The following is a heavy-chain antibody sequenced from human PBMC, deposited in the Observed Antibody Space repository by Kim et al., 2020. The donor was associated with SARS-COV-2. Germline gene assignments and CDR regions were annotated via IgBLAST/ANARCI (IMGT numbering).Heavy chain of an antibody. Sequence: SETLSLTCSVSGGSVSSRTYFWAWIRQPPGKGLEWIGSFLYTASTYYNPSLKSRVSMSADTAKNQFSQRLTSVTAADTAVYYCARHPPWAADKGGFDPWGQGTLVTVSS. D-gene: IGHD6-13*01. J-gene: IGHJ5*02. V-gene: IGHV4-39*01. CDR1: GGSVSSRTYF. CDR3: ARHPPWAADKGGFDP. CDR2: FLYTAST.